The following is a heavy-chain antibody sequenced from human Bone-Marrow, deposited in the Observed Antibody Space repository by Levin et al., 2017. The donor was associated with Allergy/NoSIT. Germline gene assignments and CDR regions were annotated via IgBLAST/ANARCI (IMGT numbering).Heavy chain of an antibody. D-gene: IGHD2-21*02. J-gene: IGHJ2*01. V-gene: IGHV1-18*01. CDR2: TRTYKGDT. CDR3: ACDSADGCPRGDCSAWWYFDI. Sequence: ASVKVSCKASGYTFTTYGINWVRQAPGQGPEWVGWTRTYKGDTNYAQKFQGRVTMTRDTSTNTAYMELTSLRSDDTAVYYCACDSADGCPRGDCSAWWYFDIWGRGTLITVS. CDR1: GYTFTTYG.